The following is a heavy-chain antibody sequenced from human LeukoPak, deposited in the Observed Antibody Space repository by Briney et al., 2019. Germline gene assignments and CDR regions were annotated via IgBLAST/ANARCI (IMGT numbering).Heavy chain of an antibody. CDR1: GYTFTGYY. J-gene: IGHJ6*02. CDR2: INPNGGST. CDR3: ARGPALGGLDV. Sequence: GASVKVSCKASGYTFTGYYIHWVRQAPGQGLEWMGTINPNGGSTDYAQKFQGRVTMTRDTSTSSIYMELNSLRSDVTAVYYCARGPALGGLDVWGRGTTVTVSS. V-gene: IGHV1-46*01.